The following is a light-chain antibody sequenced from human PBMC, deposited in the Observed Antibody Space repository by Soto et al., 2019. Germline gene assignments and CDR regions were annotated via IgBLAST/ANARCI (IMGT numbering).Light chain of an antibody. Sequence: EIVMTQSPATLSVSPGERATLSCRASQSVSTNLAWYQQRPGQAPRLLIYDISTRATGVPARFSGSGSGTAFTLTISSLQSEDVAVYYCHHYNNWPQTFGQGTKVEI. CDR1: QSVSTN. CDR2: DIS. V-gene: IGKV3-15*01. J-gene: IGKJ1*01. CDR3: HHYNNWPQT.